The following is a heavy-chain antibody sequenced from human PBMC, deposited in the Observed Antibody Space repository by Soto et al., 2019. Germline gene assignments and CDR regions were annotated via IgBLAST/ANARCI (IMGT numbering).Heavy chain of an antibody. V-gene: IGHV1-8*01. D-gene: IGHD2-2*01. CDR2: MNPNSGNT. CDR1: GYTFTSYD. J-gene: IGHJ5*02. Sequence: ASVKVSCKASGYTFTSYDINWVRQATGQGLEWMGWMNPNSGNTGYAQKFQGRVTMTRNTSISTAYMELSSLRSEDTAVYYCARGRYCSSTSCSPWFDPWGQGTLVTVSS. CDR3: ARGRYCSSTSCSPWFDP.